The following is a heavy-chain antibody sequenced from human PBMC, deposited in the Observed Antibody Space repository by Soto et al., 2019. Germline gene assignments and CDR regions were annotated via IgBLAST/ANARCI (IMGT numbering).Heavy chain of an antibody. D-gene: IGHD2-15*01. J-gene: IGHJ6*02. CDR2: ISAYNGNT. CDR1: GYTFTSYG. CDR3: ARSHPGDHCSGGSCYYYYYGMDV. Sequence: ASVKVSCKASGYTFTSYGISWVRQAPGQGLEWMGWISAYNGNTNYAQKLQGRVTITADESTSTAYMELSSLRSEDTAVYYCARSHPGDHCSGGSCYYYYYGMDVWGQGTTVTVSS. V-gene: IGHV1-18*01.